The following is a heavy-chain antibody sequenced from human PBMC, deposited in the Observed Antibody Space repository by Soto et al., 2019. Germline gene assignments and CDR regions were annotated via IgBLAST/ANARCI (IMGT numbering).Heavy chain of an antibody. CDR1: GFTFSSYG. CDR3: ARAYSSSSDVYYYYMDV. Sequence: GGSLRLSCAASGFTFSSYGMHWVRQAPGKGLEWVAVIWYDGSNKYYADSVKGRFTISRDNSKNTLYLKMNGLRAEDTAVYYCARAYSSSSDVYYYYMDVWGKGTTVTVSS. D-gene: IGHD6-6*01. J-gene: IGHJ6*03. CDR2: IWYDGSNK. V-gene: IGHV3-33*01.